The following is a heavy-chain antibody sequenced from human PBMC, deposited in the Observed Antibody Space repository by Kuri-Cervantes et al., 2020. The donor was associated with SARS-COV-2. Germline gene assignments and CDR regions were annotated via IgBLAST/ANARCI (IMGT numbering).Heavy chain of an antibody. Sequence: GGSLRLSCTASGFTSGDYAMSWVRQAPGKGLEWVGFIRSKAYGGTTEYAASVKGRFTISRDDSKSIAYLQMNSLKTEDTAVYYCTKTGGALAVYYYYMDVWGKGTTVTVSS. CDR2: IRSKAYGGTT. V-gene: IGHV3-49*04. CDR1: GFTSGDYA. J-gene: IGHJ6*03. CDR3: TKTGGALAVYYYYMDV. D-gene: IGHD6-19*01.